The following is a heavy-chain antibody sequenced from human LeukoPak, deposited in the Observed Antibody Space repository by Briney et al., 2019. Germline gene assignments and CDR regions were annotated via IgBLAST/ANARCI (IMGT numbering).Heavy chain of an antibody. V-gene: IGHV3-7*01. J-gene: IGHJ4*02. CDR2: IKGDGSEI. CDR1: GFTFSLYW. CDR3: ARDISEPSTPVI. Sequence: GGSLRLSCAASGFTFSLYWMSWVRQAPGKGLEWVATIKGDGSEIYYADSVEGRFTISRDNAKNSLYLQMNSLRTEDTAVYYCARDISEPSTPVIGGQGALVTVSS. D-gene: IGHD1-14*01.